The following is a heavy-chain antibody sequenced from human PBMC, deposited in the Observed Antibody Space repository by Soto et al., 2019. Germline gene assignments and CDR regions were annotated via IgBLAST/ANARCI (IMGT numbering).Heavy chain of an antibody. J-gene: IGHJ4*02. Sequence: RGSLILSCAASGFTFSSYAMNWVRQAPGKGLEWVAVISYDESNTYYADSVKGRFTISRDNSKNTLYLQMNSLRAEDTAIYYCANGRDRYCSSPICAHRMWHFDYWGQGSLVTV. D-gene: IGHD2-2*01. V-gene: IGHV3-30-3*01. CDR1: GFTFSSYA. CDR3: ANGRDRYCSSPICAHRMWHFDY. CDR2: ISYDESNT.